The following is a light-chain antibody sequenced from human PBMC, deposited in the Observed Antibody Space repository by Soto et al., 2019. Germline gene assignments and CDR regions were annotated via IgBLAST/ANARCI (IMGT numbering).Light chain of an antibody. CDR2: EVS. V-gene: IGLV2-8*01. CDR3: SSYAGSNVLYV. J-gene: IGLJ1*01. Sequence: QSALTQPPSASGSPGQSVTISCTGTSSDVGGYNYVSWYQQYPGKAPKVMIYEVSKRPSGVPDRFSGSKSGNTASLTVSGLQADDEADYYCSSYAGSNVLYVFGTGTKVTVL. CDR1: SSDVGGYNY.